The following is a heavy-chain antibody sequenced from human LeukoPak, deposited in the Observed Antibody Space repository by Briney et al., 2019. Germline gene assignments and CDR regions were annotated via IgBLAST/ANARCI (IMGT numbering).Heavy chain of an antibody. J-gene: IGHJ4*02. Sequence: ASVKVSCKASGYTFTAYYMYWVRQAPGQGLECMGRINPNSGDTNYAQKFQGRVTMTRDPSISTAITELNRRRSDDTAVYYCATSSEGGYSYGSDIDYWGQGTLVTVSS. D-gene: IGHD5-18*01. V-gene: IGHV1-2*06. CDR1: GYTFTAYY. CDR3: ATSSEGGYSYGSDIDY. CDR2: INPNSGDT.